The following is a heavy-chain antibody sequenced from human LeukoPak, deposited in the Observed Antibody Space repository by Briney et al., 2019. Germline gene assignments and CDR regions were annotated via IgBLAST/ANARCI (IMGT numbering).Heavy chain of an antibody. CDR3: ARGSLPTYYDILTGAPVEDY. Sequence: GASVKVSCKASGGTFSSYAISWVRQAPGQGLEWMGRIIPNLGIANYAQKFQGRVTITADKSTSTAYMELSSLRSEDTAVYYCARGSLPTYYDILTGAPVEDYWGQGTLVTVSS. CDR1: GGTFSSYA. J-gene: IGHJ4*02. V-gene: IGHV1-69*04. D-gene: IGHD3-9*01. CDR2: IIPNLGIA.